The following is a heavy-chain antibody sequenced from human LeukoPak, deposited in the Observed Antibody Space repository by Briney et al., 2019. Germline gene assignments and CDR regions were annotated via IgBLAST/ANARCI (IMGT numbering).Heavy chain of an antibody. J-gene: IGHJ4*02. V-gene: IGHV1-2*06. CDR1: GFSFTGYF. CDR2: IDPNSGGT. D-gene: IGHD3-22*01. CDR3: XXXXHDTXYYFDQ. Sequence: ASVKVSCKASGFSFTGYFMHWVRQAPGQGPEWMGRIDPNSGGTNYALKFQGRVTMTRDTPITTAYMDLSRLRSDDTAVYYCXXXXHDTXYYFDQWGQGTLVTVSS.